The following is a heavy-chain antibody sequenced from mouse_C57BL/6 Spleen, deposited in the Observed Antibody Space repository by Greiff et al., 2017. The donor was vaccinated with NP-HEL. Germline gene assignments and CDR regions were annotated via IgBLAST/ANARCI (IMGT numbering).Heavy chain of an antibody. CDR3: TREKVYYDYDSYAMDY. D-gene: IGHD2-4*01. J-gene: IGHJ4*01. Sequence: EVQVVESGEGLVKPGGSLKLSCAASGFTFSSYAMSWVRQTPEKRLEWVAYISSGGDYIYYADTVKGRFTISRDNARNTLYLQMSSLKSEDTAMYYCTREKVYYDYDSYAMDYWGQGTSVTVSS. CDR1: GFTFSSYA. CDR2: ISSGGDYI. V-gene: IGHV5-9-1*02.